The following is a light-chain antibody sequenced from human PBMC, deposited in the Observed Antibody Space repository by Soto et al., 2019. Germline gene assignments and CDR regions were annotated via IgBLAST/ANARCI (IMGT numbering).Light chain of an antibody. CDR1: SSDVDGYNY. CDR3: SSFTISRNTVI. V-gene: IGLV2-14*01. Sequence: QAVVTQPASVSGSPGLSITISCTGTSSDVDGYNYVSWYQYHPGKAPKLMIYDVNNRPSGVSNRFSGSKSGNTASLTISGLQAEDEADYYCSSFTISRNTVIFGGGTQLTVL. J-gene: IGLJ2*01. CDR2: DVN.